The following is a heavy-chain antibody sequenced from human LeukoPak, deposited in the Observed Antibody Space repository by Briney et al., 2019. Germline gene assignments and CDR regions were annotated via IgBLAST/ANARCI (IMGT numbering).Heavy chain of an antibody. CDR1: GLTFSDYY. Sequence: GGSLRLSCAASGLTFSDYYMSWIRQAPGKGLEWVSYISSSGSTIYYADSVKGRFTISRDNAKNSLYLQMNSLRAEDTAVYYCARVPGYCSSTSCPYWYFDLWGRGTLVTVSS. CDR3: ARVPGYCSSTSCPYWYFDL. J-gene: IGHJ2*01. CDR2: ISSSGSTI. D-gene: IGHD2-2*01. V-gene: IGHV3-11*04.